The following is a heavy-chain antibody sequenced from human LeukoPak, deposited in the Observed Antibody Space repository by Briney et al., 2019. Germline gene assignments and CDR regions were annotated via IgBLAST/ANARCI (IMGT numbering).Heavy chain of an antibody. CDR3: ARDQSPGLFDY. J-gene: IGHJ4*02. V-gene: IGHV1-18*01. Sequence: AASVKVSCKASGYTFTSYGISWVRQAPGQGLEWMGWISANNGNTNFARKFQDRVTLTTNTSSTTVYMELRSLTSDDTAVYYCARDQSPGLFDYWGQGTLVSVSS. CDR1: GYTFTSYG. CDR2: ISANNGNT.